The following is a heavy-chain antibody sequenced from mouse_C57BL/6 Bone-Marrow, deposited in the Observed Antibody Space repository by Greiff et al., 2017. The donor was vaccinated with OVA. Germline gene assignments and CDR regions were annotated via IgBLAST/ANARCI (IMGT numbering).Heavy chain of an antibody. Sequence: EVQLQESGGGLVQPGESLKLSCESNEYEFPSHDMSWVRKTPEKRLELVAAINSDGGSTYYPDTMERRFIISRANPKKNLYLQMISRSSEDTALYYCARRGSPYYSNYVDWYFDVWGTGTTVTVSS. V-gene: IGHV5-2*01. CDR2: INSDGGST. J-gene: IGHJ1*03. CDR3: ARRGSPYYSNYVDWYFDV. CDR1: EYEFPSHD. D-gene: IGHD2-5*01.